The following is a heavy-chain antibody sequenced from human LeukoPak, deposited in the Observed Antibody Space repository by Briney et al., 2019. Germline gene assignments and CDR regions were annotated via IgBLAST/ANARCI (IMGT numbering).Heavy chain of an antibody. CDR3: ARDRDGSNWFFDY. J-gene: IGHJ4*02. Sequence: ASVKVSCKASGYTFTGYYMHWVRQAPGQGLEWMGWINHNSGGTNYGQKFQGRVTMTRDTSISTVYMELSRLRSDDTAVYYCARDRDGSNWFFDYWGQGTLVTVSS. CDR1: GYTFTGYY. D-gene: IGHD6-13*01. V-gene: IGHV1-2*02. CDR2: INHNSGGT.